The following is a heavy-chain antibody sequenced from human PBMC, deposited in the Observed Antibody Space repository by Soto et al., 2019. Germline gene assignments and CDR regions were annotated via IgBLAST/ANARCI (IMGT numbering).Heavy chain of an antibody. CDR3: ARNRYEYVDRYYYYGMDV. V-gene: IGHV4-59*01. D-gene: IGHD6-6*01. Sequence: PSETLSLTCTVSGGSLSSYYWSWIRQPPGKGREWVGYIYYSGSTNYNPSLKSQVTISVETPKNQCSLKLSSVTAADTAVYYCARNRYEYVDRYYYYGMDVWAKEPTATVSS. J-gene: IGHJ6*04. CDR2: IYYSGST. CDR1: GGSLSSYY.